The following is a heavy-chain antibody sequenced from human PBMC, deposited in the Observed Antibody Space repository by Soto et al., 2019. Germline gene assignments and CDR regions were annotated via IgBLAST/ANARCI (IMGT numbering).Heavy chain of an antibody. CDR3: ARDDGSRSGGLDY. CDR1: GGSISSYY. D-gene: IGHD2-15*01. Sequence: KPSETLSLTCTVSGGSISSYYWSWIRQPPGKGLEWIGYIYYSGSTNYNPSLKSRVTISVDTSKNQFSLKLSSVTAADTAVYYCARDDGSRSGGLDYWGQGTLVTVSS. J-gene: IGHJ4*02. V-gene: IGHV4-59*01. CDR2: IYYSGST.